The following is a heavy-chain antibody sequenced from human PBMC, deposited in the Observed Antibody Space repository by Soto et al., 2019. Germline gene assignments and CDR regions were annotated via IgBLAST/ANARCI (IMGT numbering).Heavy chain of an antibody. D-gene: IGHD3-10*01. CDR3: ARDHGAFSLLWFGELPTYCYYGMDV. Sequence: VASVKVSCKASGYTFTSYGISWVRQAPGQGLEWMGWISAYNGNTNYAQKLQGRVTMTTDTSTSTAYMELRSLRSDDTAVYYCARDHGAFSLLWFGELPTYCYYGMDVWGQGTTVTVSS. V-gene: IGHV1-18*01. J-gene: IGHJ6*02. CDR1: GYTFTSYG. CDR2: ISAYNGNT.